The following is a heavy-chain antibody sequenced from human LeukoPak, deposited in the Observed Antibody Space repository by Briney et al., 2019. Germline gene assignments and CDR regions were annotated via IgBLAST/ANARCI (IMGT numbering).Heavy chain of an antibody. V-gene: IGHV1-8*01. CDR2: MNPNSGNT. CDR3: AKGYSYGSYYFDY. CDR1: GYTFTSYD. Sequence: ASVKVSCKASGYTFTSYDINWVRQAPGQGLEWMGWMNPNSGNTGYAQKFQGRLTMTRNTSISTAYMELSSLRSEDTAVYYCAKGYSYGSYYFDYWGQGTLVTVSS. D-gene: IGHD5-18*01. J-gene: IGHJ4*02.